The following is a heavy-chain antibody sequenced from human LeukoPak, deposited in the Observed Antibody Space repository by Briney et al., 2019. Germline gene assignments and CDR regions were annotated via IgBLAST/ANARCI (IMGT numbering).Heavy chain of an antibody. CDR2: IDLSGSTL. D-gene: IGHD6-13*01. CDR1: GFTFSDYT. Sequence: GGSLRLSCAASGFTFSDYTMNWVRQAPGKGLEWVSYIDLSGSTLYYVDSVKGRFTISRDNAKNSLYLQMNSLRAEDTAVYYCAKEGSSPLDYWGQGTLVTVSS. CDR3: AKEGSSPLDY. V-gene: IGHV3-48*04. J-gene: IGHJ4*02.